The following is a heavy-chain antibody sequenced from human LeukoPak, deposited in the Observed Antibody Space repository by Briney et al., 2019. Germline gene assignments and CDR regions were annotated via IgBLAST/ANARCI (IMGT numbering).Heavy chain of an antibody. CDR2: INPNSGGT. Sequence: ASVKVSCKASGYTFTGYYMHWVRQAPGQGLEWMGWINPNSGGTNYAQKFQGRVTMTRDTSISTAYMELSRLRSDDTAVYYCARTPIFGVVIIPYYYMDVWGKGTTVTVPS. J-gene: IGHJ6*03. CDR1: GYTFTGYY. V-gene: IGHV1-2*02. D-gene: IGHD3-3*01. CDR3: ARTPIFGVVIIPYYYMDV.